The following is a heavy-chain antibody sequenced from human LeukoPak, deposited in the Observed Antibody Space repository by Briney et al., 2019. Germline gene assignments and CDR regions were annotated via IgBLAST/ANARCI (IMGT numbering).Heavy chain of an antibody. CDR3: AAQWLLHGAFDI. D-gene: IGHD6-19*01. V-gene: IGHV3-23*01. CDR2: ISGSGGST. Sequence: GGSLRLSCAASGLTFSSYAMSWVRQAPGKGLEWVPAISGSGGSTYYADSVKGRFTISRDNSKNTLYLQMNSLRAEDTAVYYCAAQWLLHGAFDIWGQGTMVTVSS. CDR1: GLTFSSYA. J-gene: IGHJ3*02.